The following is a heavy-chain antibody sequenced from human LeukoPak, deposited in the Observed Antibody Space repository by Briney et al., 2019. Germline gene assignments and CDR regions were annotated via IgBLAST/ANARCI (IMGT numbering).Heavy chain of an antibody. V-gene: IGHV4-4*02. CDR2: IYHSGST. Sequence: SETLSLTCAVSGVSISISNWWRWVRQPPGRGLEWIGEIYHSGSTNYNPSFKSRVTFSVDKSKNQFSLKLSSMTAADTAVYYCATANGGRDYWGQGTLVTVSS. CDR1: GVSISISNW. CDR3: ATANGGRDY. J-gene: IGHJ4*02. D-gene: IGHD2-8*01.